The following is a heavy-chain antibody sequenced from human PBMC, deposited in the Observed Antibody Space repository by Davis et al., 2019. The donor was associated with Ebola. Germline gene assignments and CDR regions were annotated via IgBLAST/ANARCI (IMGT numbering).Heavy chain of an antibody. CDR1: GFTVSSNY. Sequence: PGGSLRLSCAASGFTVSSNYMSWVRQAPGKGLEWVSVIYSGGSTYYADSVKGRFTISRHNSKNTLYLQMNSLRAEDPAVYYCAREGKVSGYVSRPYYYGMDVWGQGTTVTVSS. J-gene: IGHJ6*02. V-gene: IGHV3-53*04. CDR3: AREGKVSGYVSRPYYYGMDV. CDR2: IYSGGST. D-gene: IGHD5-12*01.